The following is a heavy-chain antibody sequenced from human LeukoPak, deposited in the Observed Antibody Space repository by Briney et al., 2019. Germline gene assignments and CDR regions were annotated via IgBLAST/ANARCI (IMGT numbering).Heavy chain of an antibody. V-gene: IGHV1-24*01. J-gene: IGHJ5*02. CDR3: ATVRLDTAFNWFDP. D-gene: IGHD5-18*01. Sequence: GASVKVSCKASGGTFSSYAISWVRQAPGKGLEWMGGFDPEDGETIYAQKFKGRVTMTEDTSTDTAYMELSSLRSEDTAVYYCATVRLDTAFNWFDPWGQGTLVTVSS. CDR1: GGTFSSYA. CDR2: FDPEDGET.